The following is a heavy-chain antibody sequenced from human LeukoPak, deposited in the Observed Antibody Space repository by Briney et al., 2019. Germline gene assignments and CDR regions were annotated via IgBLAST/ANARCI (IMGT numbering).Heavy chain of an antibody. D-gene: IGHD2-2*02. CDR3: AKVDCSSTSCYK. Sequence: GGSLRLSCAASGFTFSSYAMSWVRRAPEKWLKWVSAISGSGDSTYYADSVKGRFSISRDDSKNTVHLQMNSLRAEDTAVYYCAKVDCSSTSCYKWGQGTLVTVSS. CDR2: ISGSGDST. CDR1: GFTFSSYA. V-gene: IGHV3-23*01. J-gene: IGHJ4*02.